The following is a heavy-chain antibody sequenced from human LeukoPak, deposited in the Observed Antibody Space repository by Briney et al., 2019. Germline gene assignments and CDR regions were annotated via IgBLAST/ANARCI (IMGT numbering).Heavy chain of an antibody. J-gene: IGHJ6*03. CDR3: AELGITMIGGV. CDR2: ISSSGSTI. Sequence: GGSLRLSCAASGFTFSSYEMNWVRQAPGKGLEWVSYISSSGSTIYYADSVKGRFTISRDNAKNSLYLQMNSLRAEDTAVYYCAELGITMIGGVWGKGTRVTVSS. D-gene: IGHD3-10*02. V-gene: IGHV3-48*03. CDR1: GFTFSSYE.